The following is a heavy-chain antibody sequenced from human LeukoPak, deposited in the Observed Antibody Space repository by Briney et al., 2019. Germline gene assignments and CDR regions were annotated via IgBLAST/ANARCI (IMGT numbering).Heavy chain of an antibody. CDR3: ARAMIVVVPAASSDDAFDI. J-gene: IGHJ3*02. D-gene: IGHD2-2*01. Sequence: GGSLRLSGAASGFSFSSYWMHWVRQAPGKGLVWVSRINSDGSSTIYADSVKGRFTISRDNSKNTLYLQMNSLRAEDTAVYYCARAMIVVVPAASSDDAFDIWGQGTMVTVSS. CDR1: GFSFSSYW. CDR2: INSDGSST. V-gene: IGHV3-74*01.